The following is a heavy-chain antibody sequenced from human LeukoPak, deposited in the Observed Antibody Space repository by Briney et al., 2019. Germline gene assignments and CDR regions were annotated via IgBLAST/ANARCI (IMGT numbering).Heavy chain of an antibody. V-gene: IGHV3-11*03. CDR3: ARSFYDFLNGPYEEAFDM. Sequence: GGSLRLSCAAPRFTFSDYYMNWIRQAPGKGLGWVSYISSSATYTDYAESVKGRFTGSRDNAKNSLYLHINSLRAEDTAVYYCARSFYDFLNGPYEEAFDMWGQGTMGTVSS. CDR1: RFTFSDYY. CDR2: ISSSATYT. J-gene: IGHJ3*02. D-gene: IGHD3-3*01.